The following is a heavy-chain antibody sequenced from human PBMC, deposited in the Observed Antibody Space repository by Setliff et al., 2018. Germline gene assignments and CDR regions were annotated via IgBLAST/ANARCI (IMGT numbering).Heavy chain of an antibody. CDR3: AISTLSICSGGSRPNAFDV. J-gene: IGHJ3*01. V-gene: IGHV1-18*01. CDR2: ISSYNDVT. CDR1: AHIFKSYG. D-gene: IGHD2-15*01. Sequence: ASVKVSCKASAHIFKSYGISWVRQAPGQGLEWVGWISSYNDVTSYAQRFQGRVTLTIDTSTSAAYMELRTLRSDDTAVYYCAISTLSICSGGSRPNAFDVWGQGTMVTVSS.